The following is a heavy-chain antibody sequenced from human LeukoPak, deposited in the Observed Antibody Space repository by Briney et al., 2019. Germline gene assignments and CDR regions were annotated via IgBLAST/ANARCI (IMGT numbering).Heavy chain of an antibody. CDR2: TSSSSRYI. V-gene: IGHV3-21*01. CDR3: ARDLGAPYDILTGYDAFDI. Sequence: GGSLRLSCSAPGFTFSSYSMNWVRQAPGKGLERVSSTSSSSRYIYYAAAVKGRFTIARDNAKNSLYLQMNSLRAEDTAVYYCARDLGAPYDILTGYDAFDIWGQGTMVTVSS. CDR1: GFTFSSYS. J-gene: IGHJ3*02. D-gene: IGHD3-9*01.